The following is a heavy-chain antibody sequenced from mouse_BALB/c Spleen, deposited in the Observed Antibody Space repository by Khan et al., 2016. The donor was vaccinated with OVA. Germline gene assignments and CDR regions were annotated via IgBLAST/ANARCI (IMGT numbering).Heavy chain of an antibody. Sequence: QMQLQQSGPELAKPGALVKISCKASGYTFTSYDINWVKQRPGQGLEWIGWIYPGDGSTKYNEKFKGKATLTADKSSSTAYMQLSSLTSENSAVYFCARGDYAWYFDVWGAGTTVTVSS. CDR2: IYPGDGST. CDR3: ARGDYAWYFDV. D-gene: IGHD2-4*01. CDR1: GYTFTSYD. V-gene: IGHV1S56*01. J-gene: IGHJ1*01.